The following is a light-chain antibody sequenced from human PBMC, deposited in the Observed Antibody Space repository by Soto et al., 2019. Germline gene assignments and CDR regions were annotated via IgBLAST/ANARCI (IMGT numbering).Light chain of an antibody. J-gene: IGKJ3*01. V-gene: IGKV3-15*01. CDR3: QQYSTWPI. Sequence: EIVMTQSPATLSVSPGDTATLSCRASQSISSNLAWYQQKPGQSPRLLIYGASTRATGIPARFSGSGSGAEFTLTISSLQSEDFAVYYCQQYSTWPIFGPGTKVDFK. CDR2: GAS. CDR1: QSISSN.